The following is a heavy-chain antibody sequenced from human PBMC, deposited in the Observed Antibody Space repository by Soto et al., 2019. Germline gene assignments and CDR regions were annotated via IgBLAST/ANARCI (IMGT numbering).Heavy chain of an antibody. CDR1: GGSFSGYY. Sequence: QVQLQQWGEGLLKPSETLSLTCAVYGGSFSGYYWSWIRQPPGKGLEWIGEINHSGSTNYNPSLKSRVTISVDTSKNQFSLKLSSVTAADTAVYYCARVGTIFGVVISGAGFDYWGQGTLVTVSS. CDR2: INHSGST. V-gene: IGHV4-34*01. CDR3: ARVGTIFGVVISGAGFDY. D-gene: IGHD3-3*01. J-gene: IGHJ4*02.